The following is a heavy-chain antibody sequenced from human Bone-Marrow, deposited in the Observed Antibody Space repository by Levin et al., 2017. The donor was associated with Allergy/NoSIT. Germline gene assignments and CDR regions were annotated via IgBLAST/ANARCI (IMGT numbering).Heavy chain of an antibody. Sequence: ASVKVSCKASGYSFTTYAMHWVRQAPGQRLEWMGWINPGNGNTKYSQKFQGRVTITRDTSATTAYMELSSLRPEDTAVYYCASGISPIFNILTGYYEYWFDPWGQGTRVTVSS. CDR1: GYSFTTYA. V-gene: IGHV1-3*01. J-gene: IGHJ5*02. D-gene: IGHD3-9*01. CDR2: INPGNGNT. CDR3: ASGISPIFNILTGYYEYWFDP.